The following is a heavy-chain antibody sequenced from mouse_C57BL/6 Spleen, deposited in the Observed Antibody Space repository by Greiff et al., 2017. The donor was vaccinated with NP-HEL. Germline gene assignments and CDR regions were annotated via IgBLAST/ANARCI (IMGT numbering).Heavy chain of an antibody. V-gene: IGHV3-6*01. D-gene: IGHD2-3*01. J-gene: IGHJ1*03. CDR3: ARGYDGYYDWYFDV. Sequence: EVQLVESGPGLVKPSQSLSLTCSVTGYSITSGYYWNWIRQFPGNKLEWMGYISYDGSNNYNPSLKNRISITRDTSKNQFFLKLNSVTTEDTATYYCARGYDGYYDWYFDVWGTGTTVTVSS. CDR2: ISYDGSN. CDR1: GYSITSGYY.